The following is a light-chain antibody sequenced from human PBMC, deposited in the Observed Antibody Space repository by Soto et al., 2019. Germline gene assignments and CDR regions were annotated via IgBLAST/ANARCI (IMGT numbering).Light chain of an antibody. J-gene: IGLJ2*01. CDR2: EVS. V-gene: IGLV2-8*01. CDR3: SSYAGSNNPV. Sequence: QSALTQPPSASGSPGQSVTISCTGTCSDVGGYNYVSWYQQHPGKAPKLMIYEVSKRPSGVPDRFSGSKSGNTASLTVSGLQAEDEADYYCSSYAGSNNPVFGGGTKVTVL. CDR1: CSDVGGYNY.